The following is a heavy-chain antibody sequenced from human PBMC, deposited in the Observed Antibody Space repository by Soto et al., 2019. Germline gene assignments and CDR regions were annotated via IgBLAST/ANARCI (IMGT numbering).Heavy chain of an antibody. CDR1: GFTFDDFA. V-gene: IGHV3-9*01. D-gene: IGHD1-26*01. J-gene: IGHJ2*01. Sequence: EVQLVESGGGLGQPGTSLRLSCAASGFTFDDFAMHWVRQAPGKGLEWVAGINWNSRSIVYADSVKGRFIISRDNAKKSIYLQLINLRTEDTAFYYCAKDRREMIWYFDLWGRGTLVVVSS. CDR2: INWNSRSI. CDR3: AKDRREMIWYFDL.